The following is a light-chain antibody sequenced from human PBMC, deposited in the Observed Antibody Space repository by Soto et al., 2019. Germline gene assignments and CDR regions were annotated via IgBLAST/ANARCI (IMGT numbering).Light chain of an antibody. J-gene: IGKJ5*01. V-gene: IGKV3D-20*02. CDR2: GTA. CDR3: QQSNNWPRT. Sequence: EIVLAQSPGTLSLSPGERATLSCRASQSVSNNYLSWYQQKPGQAPRLLIYGTANRPTGIPHRFSGSGSGTDFTLTINSLEHEDFAAYYCQQSNNWPRTFGQGTQLEI. CDR1: QSVSNNY.